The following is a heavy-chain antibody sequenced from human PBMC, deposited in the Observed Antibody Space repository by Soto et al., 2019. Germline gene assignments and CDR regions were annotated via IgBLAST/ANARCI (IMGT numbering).Heavy chain of an antibody. Sequence: ASLKVSFKASGYTFSTHSIRWCLQAPVQSLEWMGWINGGTGQTKHSHRFQGRVTITRDTSASTAYMDLSSLRSEDTAVYYCARGKGMEETSYSYGMDTWGQGTTVTVSS. CDR2: INGGTGQT. J-gene: IGHJ6*02. CDR1: GYTFSTHS. D-gene: IGHD1-1*01. V-gene: IGHV1-3*01. CDR3: ARGKGMEETSYSYGMDT.